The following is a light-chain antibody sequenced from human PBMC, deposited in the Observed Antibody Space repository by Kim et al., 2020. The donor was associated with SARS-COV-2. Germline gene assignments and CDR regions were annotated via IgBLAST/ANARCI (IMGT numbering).Light chain of an antibody. Sequence: QSALTQPASVSGSPGQSITISCTGTSSDVGSYHLVSWYQQHPGKAPKLMIYEVSKRPSGVSNRFSGCKSGNTASLTISGLQAEDEADYYCCSYAGSSTLVFGGGTKLTVL. CDR2: EVS. CDR3: CSYAGSSTLV. V-gene: IGLV2-23*02. CDR1: SSDVGSYHL. J-gene: IGLJ3*02.